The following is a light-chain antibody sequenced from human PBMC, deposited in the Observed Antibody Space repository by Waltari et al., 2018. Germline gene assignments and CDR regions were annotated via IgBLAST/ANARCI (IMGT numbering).Light chain of an antibody. Sequence: ESVLTQSPGTLSVSPGERATLSCRPSESVSTDLAWYQQKLGQPPRLLIYDASKRAIGIPARFSGSGSGTDFTLTISSLEPEDFAVYYCQQRPNWRFGRGTKVEMK. CDR3: QQRPNWR. CDR2: DAS. V-gene: IGKV3-11*01. J-gene: IGKJ1*01. CDR1: ESVSTD.